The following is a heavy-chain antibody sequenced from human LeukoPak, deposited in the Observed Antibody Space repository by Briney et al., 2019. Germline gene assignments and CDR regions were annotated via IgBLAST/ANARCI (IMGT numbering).Heavy chain of an antibody. D-gene: IGHD6-6*01. CDR2: ISSTGSTI. CDR3: TRSLYSSRSGDFDL. Sequence: PGGSLRLSCAASGFMFSAYRMNWVRQVPGRGLEWISDISSTGSTIYYGESMKGRFTISRDNAKNSLHLQMNSLRAEDTAVYYCTRSLYSSRSGDFDLWGQGTMVTVSA. CDR1: GFMFSAYR. V-gene: IGHV3-48*01. J-gene: IGHJ3*01.